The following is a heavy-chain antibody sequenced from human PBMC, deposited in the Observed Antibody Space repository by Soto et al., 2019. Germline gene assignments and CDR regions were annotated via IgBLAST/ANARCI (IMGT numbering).Heavy chain of an antibody. Sequence: EVQLLESGGGLVQPGGSLRLSCAASGITFSNYAMTCVRQAPGKGLEWVSVISDSGSFTFYADSVKGRFTISRDNSGGTLYLQMNSLRAEDTAIYYCAKRPLNWGRWYFDLWGRGTLVTVSS. CDR1: GITFSNYA. V-gene: IGHV3-23*01. D-gene: IGHD7-27*01. CDR2: ISDSGSFT. J-gene: IGHJ2*01. CDR3: AKRPLNWGRWYFDL.